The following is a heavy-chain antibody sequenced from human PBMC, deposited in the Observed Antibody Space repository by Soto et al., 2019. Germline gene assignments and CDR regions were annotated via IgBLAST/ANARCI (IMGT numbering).Heavy chain of an antibody. D-gene: IGHD3-10*01. V-gene: IGHV3-30*18. Sequence: QVRLVESGGGVVQPGRSLRLSCAASGFTFRSYGMHWVRQAPGKGLEWVSVISYDGNNQYYADAVKGRFTISRDNSKTTLYLQMNSLRAEDTAVYYCAKGGGDYGSGSYWYYFVSWGQGTLVTVSS. CDR2: ISYDGNNQ. J-gene: IGHJ4*02. CDR3: AKGGGDYGSGSYWYYFVS. CDR1: GFTFRSYG.